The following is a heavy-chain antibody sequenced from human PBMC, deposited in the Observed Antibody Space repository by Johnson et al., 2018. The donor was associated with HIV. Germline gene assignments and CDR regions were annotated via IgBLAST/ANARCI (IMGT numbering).Heavy chain of an antibody. D-gene: IGHD3-22*01. V-gene: IGHV3-43D*03. CDR1: GFTFADFA. Sequence: VQLVESGGGLVQPGRSLRLSCEASGFTFADFAMHWVRQAPGKGLEWVSLISWDGGRTYYADSVKGRFTISRDNAKNSLYLQMNSLRAEDTAVYYCARDPELDYFDNRAFDIWGQGTMVTVSS. J-gene: IGHJ3*02. CDR3: ARDPELDYFDNRAFDI. CDR2: ISWDGGRT.